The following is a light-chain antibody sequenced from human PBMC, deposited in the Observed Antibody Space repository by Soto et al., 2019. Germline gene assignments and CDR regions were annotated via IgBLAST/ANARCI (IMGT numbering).Light chain of an antibody. CDR2: HVS. J-gene: IGLJ1*01. V-gene: IGLV2-14*01. CDR3: TSYTSISTSYV. CDR1: SSDVGVFNY. Sequence: QSVLTQPASVSGSPGQSITISCTGTSSDVGVFNYVSWYQQRPGKAPKLMIYHVSNRPSGVSSRFSGSKSGNTASLTISGLQSEDEADYYCTSYTSISTSYVFGIG.